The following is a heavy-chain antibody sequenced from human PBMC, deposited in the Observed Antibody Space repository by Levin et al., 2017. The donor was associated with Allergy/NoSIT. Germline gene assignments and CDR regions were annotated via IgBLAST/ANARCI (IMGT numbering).Heavy chain of an antibody. CDR1: GFTFSSYG. V-gene: IGHV3-33*01. Sequence: GGSLRLSCAASGFTFSSYGMHWVRQAPGKGLEWVAVIWYDGSNKYYADSVKGRFTISRDNSKNTLYLQMNSLRAEDTAVYYCASWGDRDSRRTSYFDYWGQGTLVTVSS. D-gene: IGHD3-22*01. J-gene: IGHJ4*02. CDR2: IWYDGSNK. CDR3: ASWGDRDSRRTSYFDY.